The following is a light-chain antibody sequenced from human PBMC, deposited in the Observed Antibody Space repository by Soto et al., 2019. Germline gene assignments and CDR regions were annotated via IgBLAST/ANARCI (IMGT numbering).Light chain of an antibody. J-gene: IGLJ3*02. CDR2: EVS. Sequence: QSVLTQPASVSGSPGQSITISCTGASSDVGSYTLVSWYQQHPGKAPKVMIYEVSKRPSGISNRFSGSKSGNTASLTISGLQAEDEADYYCCSYAGTSTWVFGGGTQLTVL. CDR1: SSDVGSYTL. CDR3: CSYAGTSTWV. V-gene: IGLV2-23*02.